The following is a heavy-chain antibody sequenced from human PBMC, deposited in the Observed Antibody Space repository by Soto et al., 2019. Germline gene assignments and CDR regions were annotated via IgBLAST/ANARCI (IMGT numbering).Heavy chain of an antibody. CDR3: AREAGGLNDYGDYGLGFDY. D-gene: IGHD4-17*01. J-gene: IGHJ4*02. Sequence: SETLSLTCTVSGYSISSGYYWGWSRQPPGKGLEWIGSIYHSGSTYYNPSLKSRVTISVDTSKNQFSLKLSSLTAADTAVYYCAREAGGLNDYGDYGLGFDYWGQGTLVTVSS. CDR1: GYSISSGYY. V-gene: IGHV4-38-2*02. CDR2: IYHSGST.